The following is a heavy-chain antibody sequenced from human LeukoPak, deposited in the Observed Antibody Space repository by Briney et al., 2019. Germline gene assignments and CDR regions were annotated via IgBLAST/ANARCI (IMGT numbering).Heavy chain of an antibody. V-gene: IGHV4-39*07. D-gene: IGHD2-2*02. CDR2: IYYGGSP. Sequence: SETLSLTCTVSGDSISSDNYYWGWIRQSPGKGLEWIGSIYYGGSPYYNPSLESRVTMSVDTSKSQFSLRLSSVTAADTAMYYCARSSDCSRASCFTSYFDSWGQGTQVTVSS. J-gene: IGHJ4*02. CDR3: ARSSDCSRASCFTSYFDS. CDR1: GDSISSDNYY.